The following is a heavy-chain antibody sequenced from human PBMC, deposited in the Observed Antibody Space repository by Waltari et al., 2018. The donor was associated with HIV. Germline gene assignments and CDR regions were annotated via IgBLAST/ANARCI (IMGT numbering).Heavy chain of an antibody. J-gene: IGHJ4*02. Sequence: EVQLLPSGAVGKKPGESLKVTCKGSGYSFTSYLIGWFRQLPGKSLEWMGIIYPGDSDTRYSPSFQGQVTISADKSISTAYLQWSSLKASDTAMYYCARGGVWESGNDYWGQGTLVTVSS. CDR1: GYSFTSYL. CDR3: ARGGVWESGNDY. CDR2: IYPGDSDT. D-gene: IGHD3-16*01. V-gene: IGHV5-51*01.